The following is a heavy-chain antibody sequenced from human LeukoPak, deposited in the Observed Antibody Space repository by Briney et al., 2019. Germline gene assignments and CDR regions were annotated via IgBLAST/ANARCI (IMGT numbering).Heavy chain of an antibody. CDR1: GGSFSGYD. Sequence: AVPLTLTCAVYGGSFSGYDWSWIRQTPGKGLEWIGEINHSGSTNSNPSLKSRVTISVDTSKNQFSLKLSSVTAADTAVYYCARVRDTAMVTVDYYYGMDVWGQGTTVTVSS. CDR3: ARVRDTAMVTVDYYYGMDV. CDR2: INHSGST. J-gene: IGHJ6*02. D-gene: IGHD5-18*01. V-gene: IGHV4-34*01.